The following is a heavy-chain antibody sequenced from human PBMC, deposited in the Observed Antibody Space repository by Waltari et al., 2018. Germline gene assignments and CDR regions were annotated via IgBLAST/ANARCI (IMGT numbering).Heavy chain of an antibody. CDR3: ARDVKGGPLGG. D-gene: IGHD3-16*01. Sequence: QVQLVQSGAEVKKPGSSVKVSCKASGGTFSRYAISWVRPAPGQGLECMGGIIPILGIANYAQKFQGRVTITADESTSTAYMELSSLRSEDTAVYYCARDVKGGPLGGWGQGTLVTVSS. CDR1: GGTFSRYA. V-gene: IGHV1-69*04. CDR2: IIPILGIA. J-gene: IGHJ4*02.